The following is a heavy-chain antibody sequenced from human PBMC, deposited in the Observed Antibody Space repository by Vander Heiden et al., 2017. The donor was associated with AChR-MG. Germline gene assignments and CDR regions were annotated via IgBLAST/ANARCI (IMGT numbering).Heavy chain of an antibody. CDR2: IRASGSST. D-gene: IGHD6-19*01. V-gene: IGHV3-23*01. CDR3: AKHQGSGYYYYYMDV. Sequence: DVQLLESGGGLAQPGGSLSLSFAASGFTFTNYAMIWVRQAPGKDLEWVSAIRASGSSTSYADSRKGRFTISRDNSRNTLYLKMNSMRADDTAVYFCAKHQGSGYYYYYMDVWGNGTTVTVYS. J-gene: IGHJ6*03. CDR1: GFTFTNYA.